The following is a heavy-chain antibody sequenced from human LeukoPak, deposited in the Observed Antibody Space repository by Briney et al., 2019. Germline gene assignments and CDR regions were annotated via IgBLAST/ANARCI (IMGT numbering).Heavy chain of an antibody. CDR3: AKGGLDTAMVRGGNFDY. D-gene: IGHD5-18*01. V-gene: IGHV3-23*01. Sequence: GGSLRLSCAASGFTFSSYAMSWVRQAPGKGLEWVSAISGSGGSTYYADSVKGRFTISRDNSKNTLYLQMNSLRAEDTAVYYCAKGGLDTAMVRGGNFDYWGQGTLVTVSS. J-gene: IGHJ4*02. CDR2: ISGSGGST. CDR1: GFTFSSYA.